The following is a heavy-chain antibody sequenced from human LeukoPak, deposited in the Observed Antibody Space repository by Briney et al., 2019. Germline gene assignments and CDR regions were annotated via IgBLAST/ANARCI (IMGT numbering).Heavy chain of an antibody. Sequence: SETLSLTXTVSGGSISSSSYYWGWIRQPPGKGLEWIGSIYYSGSTYYNPSLKSRVTISVDTSKNQFSLKLSSVTAADTAVYYCARPANYDFWSGYPNNWFDPWGQGTLVTVSS. CDR1: GGSISSSSYY. CDR3: ARPANYDFWSGYPNNWFDP. CDR2: IYYSGST. J-gene: IGHJ5*02. D-gene: IGHD3-3*01. V-gene: IGHV4-39*01.